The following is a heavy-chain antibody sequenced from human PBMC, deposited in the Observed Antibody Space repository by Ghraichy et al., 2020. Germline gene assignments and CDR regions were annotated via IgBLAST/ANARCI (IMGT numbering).Heavy chain of an antibody. CDR3: ARDSYGEGAHYYYYGMDV. Sequence: ASVKVSRKASGYTFTSYGISWVRQAPGQGLEWMGWISAYNGNTNYAQKLQGRVTMTTDTSTSTAYMELRSLRSDDTAVYYCARDSYGEGAHYYYYGMDVWGQGTTVTVSS. V-gene: IGHV1-18*04. D-gene: IGHD3-10*01. CDR1: GYTFTSYG. J-gene: IGHJ6*02. CDR2: ISAYNGNT.